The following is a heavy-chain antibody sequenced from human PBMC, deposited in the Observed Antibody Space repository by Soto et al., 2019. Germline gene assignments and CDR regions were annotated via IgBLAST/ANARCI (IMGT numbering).Heavy chain of an antibody. CDR2: IYYSGST. J-gene: IGHJ4*02. D-gene: IGHD2-15*01. CDR1: GGSISSYY. CDR3: ARFLGYCSGGSCTSDFDY. Sequence: QVQLQESGPGLVKPSETLSLTCTVSGGSISSYYWSWIRQPPGKGLEWIGYIYYSGSTNYNPSLKSRVTISVDTSKNQFSLKLSSVTAADTAVYYCARFLGYCSGGSCTSDFDYWGQGTLVTVSS. V-gene: IGHV4-59*08.